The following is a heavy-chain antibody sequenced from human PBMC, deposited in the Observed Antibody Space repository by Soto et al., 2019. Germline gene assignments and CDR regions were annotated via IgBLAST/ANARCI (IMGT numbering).Heavy chain of an antibody. D-gene: IGHD3-9*01. V-gene: IGHV3-23*01. CDR1: GFTFSSYA. Sequence: PGGSLRLSCAASGFTFSSYAMSWVRQAPGKGLEWVSGISGSGGTTYYADSVKGRFTISRDNSKNTLYLQVNSLRAEDTAVYYCVGPGGDILTGYHLPDWGQGTLVTVSS. CDR3: VGPGGDILTGYHLPD. CDR2: ISGSGGTT. J-gene: IGHJ4*02.